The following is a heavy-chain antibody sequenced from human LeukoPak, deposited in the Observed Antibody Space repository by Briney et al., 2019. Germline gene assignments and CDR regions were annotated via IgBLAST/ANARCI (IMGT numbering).Heavy chain of an antibody. CDR2: INHSGST. CDR1: GGSFSGYY. CDR3: ARGRRGYYGSGSSTQIDY. Sequence: SETLSLTCAVYGGSFSGYYWSWIRQPPGKGLEWIGEINHSGSTNYNPSLKSRVTISVDTSKNQFSLKLSSVTAADTAVYYCARGRRGYYGSGSSTQIDYWGQGTLVTVSS. V-gene: IGHV4-34*01. J-gene: IGHJ4*02. D-gene: IGHD3-10*01.